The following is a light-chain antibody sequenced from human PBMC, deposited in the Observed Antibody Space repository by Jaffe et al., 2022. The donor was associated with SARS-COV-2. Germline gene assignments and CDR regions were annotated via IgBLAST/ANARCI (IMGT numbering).Light chain of an antibody. V-gene: IGLV3-21*04. Sequence: SYVLTQPPSMSVAPGKTARVTCGGDNIGSYSVHWYQQKPGQAPVLVMFYDRDRPSGIPERLSGSNSGNTATLTISRVEAGDEADYYCQVWDSSSDRVVFGGGTKLTVL. CDR1: NIGSYS. CDR2: YDR. CDR3: QVWDSSSDRVV. J-gene: IGLJ2*01.